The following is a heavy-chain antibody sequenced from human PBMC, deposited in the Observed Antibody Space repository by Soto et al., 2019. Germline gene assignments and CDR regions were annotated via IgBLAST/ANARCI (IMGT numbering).Heavy chain of an antibody. D-gene: IGHD3-9*01. CDR3: AREGLTGSAEF. CDR2: ISPNNGNT. V-gene: IGHV1-18*03. Sequence: QVELVQSGAAVKKPGASVKVSCKTSGYTFTTYGISWVRQAPGQGLEWMGWISPNNGNTDYAQNFQGRVTLTTDTSTTTAYMEVRSLRSDDMAVYYCAREGLTGSAEFWGQGTLVSVSS. CDR1: GYTFTTYG. J-gene: IGHJ4*02.